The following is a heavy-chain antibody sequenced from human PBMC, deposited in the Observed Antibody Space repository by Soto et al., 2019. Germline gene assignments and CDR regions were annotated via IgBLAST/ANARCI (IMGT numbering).Heavy chain of an antibody. CDR3: ARDLGYYGMDV. J-gene: IGHJ6*02. V-gene: IGHV3-30-3*01. D-gene: IGHD3-16*01. CDR2: ISYDGSNK. Sequence: QVQLVESGGGVVQPGRSLRLSCAASGFTFSSYAMHWVRQAPGKGLEWVAVISYDGSNKYYADSVKGRFTISRDNSKNTLYLQMNSLRAEDTAVYYWARDLGYYGMDVWGQGTTVTVSS. CDR1: GFTFSSYA.